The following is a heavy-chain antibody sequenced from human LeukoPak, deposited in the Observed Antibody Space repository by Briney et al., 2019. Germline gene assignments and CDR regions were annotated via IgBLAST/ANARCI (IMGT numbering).Heavy chain of an antibody. Sequence: GGSLRLSCVFSGFTFSNYWMSWVRQAPGKGLEWVANIKQDESEKHYVDSVKGRFTISRDNAKNSLYLQMNSLRAEDTAVYYCAITYDSSGYYSPNLAFDYWGQGTLVTVSS. D-gene: IGHD3-22*01. CDR3: AITYDSSGYYSPNLAFDY. J-gene: IGHJ4*02. CDR2: IKQDESEK. V-gene: IGHV3-7*01. CDR1: GFTFSNYW.